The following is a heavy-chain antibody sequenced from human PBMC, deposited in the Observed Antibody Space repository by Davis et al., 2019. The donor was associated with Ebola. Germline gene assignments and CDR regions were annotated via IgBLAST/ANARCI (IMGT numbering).Heavy chain of an antibody. CDR2: ISGSGGST. D-gene: IGHD5/OR15-5a*01. J-gene: IGHJ4*02. Sequence: PGGSLRLSCAASGFTFSSYAMSWVRQAPGKGLEWVSAISGSGGSTYYADPVKGRFTISRDNSKNTLYLQMNSQSGDGTALYYWATCGFCVSTSRVDYWGQGTLVTVSS. V-gene: IGHV3-23*01. CDR1: GFTFSSYA. CDR3: ATCGFCVSTSRVDY.